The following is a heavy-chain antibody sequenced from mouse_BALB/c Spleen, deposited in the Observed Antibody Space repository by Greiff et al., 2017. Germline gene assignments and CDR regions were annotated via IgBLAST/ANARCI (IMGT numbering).Heavy chain of an antibody. Sequence: EVQLQQSGPELVKPGASVKVSCKASGYAFTSYNMYWVKQSHGKSLEWIGYIDPYNGGTSYNQKFKGKATLTVDKSSSTAYMHLNSLTSEDSAVYYCAGGIYYGYDGDYAMDYWGQGTSVTVSS. V-gene: IGHV1S135*01. D-gene: IGHD2-2*01. CDR3: AGGIYYGYDGDYAMDY. CDR2: IDPYNGGT. J-gene: IGHJ4*01. CDR1: GYAFTSYN.